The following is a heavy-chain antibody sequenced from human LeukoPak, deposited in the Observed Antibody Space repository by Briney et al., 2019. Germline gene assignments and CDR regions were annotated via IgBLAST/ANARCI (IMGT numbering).Heavy chain of an antibody. D-gene: IGHD3-22*01. V-gene: IGHV4-59*01. CDR1: GGSIRINY. Sequence: SETLSLTCTVSGGSIRINYWSWIRQPPGKGLEWIGYALSGWHTRSSTPLKSRVTISIDMSNNRVSLRLTSVTAAHTALYYCARDSYDYDSHFEDVFDSWGQGRMVTVSS. J-gene: IGHJ3*01. CDR3: ARDSYDYDSHFEDVFDS. CDR2: ALSGWHT.